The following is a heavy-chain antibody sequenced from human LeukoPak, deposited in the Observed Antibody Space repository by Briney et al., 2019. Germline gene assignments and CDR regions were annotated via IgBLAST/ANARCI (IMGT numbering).Heavy chain of an antibody. CDR3: ARGDCSSTSCYAFDI. V-gene: IGHV3-21*01. Sequence: GGSLRLSCAASGFTFSSYAMSWVRQAPGKGLEWVSSISSSSSYIYYADSVKGRFTISRDNAKNSLYLQMNSLRAEDTAVYYCARGDCSSTSCYAFDIWGQGTMVTVSS. D-gene: IGHD2-2*01. J-gene: IGHJ3*02. CDR1: GFTFSSYA. CDR2: ISSSSSYI.